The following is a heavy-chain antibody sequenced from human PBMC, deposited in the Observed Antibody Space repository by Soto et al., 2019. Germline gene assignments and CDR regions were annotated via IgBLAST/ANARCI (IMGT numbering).Heavy chain of an antibody. V-gene: IGHV1-58*01. Sequence: SVKVSCKASGFTFTSSAVQWVRQARGQRLEWIGWIVVGSGNTNYAQKFQERVTITRDMSTSTAYMELSSLRSEDTAVYYCAADPTYYYDSSGYQFDYWGQGTLVTVSS. J-gene: IGHJ4*02. CDR3: AADPTYYYDSSGYQFDY. CDR2: IVVGSGNT. CDR1: GFTFTSSA. D-gene: IGHD3-22*01.